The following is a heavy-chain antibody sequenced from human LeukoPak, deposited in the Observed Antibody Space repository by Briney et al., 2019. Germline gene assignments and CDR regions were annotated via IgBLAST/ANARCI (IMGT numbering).Heavy chain of an antibody. CDR2: INPNSGGT. V-gene: IGHV1-2*02. Sequence: ASVKVSCKASGYTFTGYYMHWVRQAPGQGLEWMGWINPNSGGTNYAQKFQGRVTMTRDMSISTDYMELSSLRSEDTAVYYCARDNSVEDTAWWFDPWGQGTLVTVSS. J-gene: IGHJ5*02. D-gene: IGHD4-23*01. CDR3: ARDNSVEDTAWWFDP. CDR1: GYTFTGYY.